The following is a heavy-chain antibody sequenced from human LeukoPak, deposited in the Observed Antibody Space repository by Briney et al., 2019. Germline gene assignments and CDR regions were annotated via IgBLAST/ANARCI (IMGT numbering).Heavy chain of an antibody. CDR1: GYTFTSYY. CDR2: INPSGGST. D-gene: IGHD3-10*01. Sequence: ASVKVSCKASGYTFTSYYMHWVRQAPGQGLEWMGIINPSGGSTSYAQKFQGRVTMTRGTSTSTVYMELSSLRSEDTAVYYCARGGSGSYYNPRYYFDYWGQGTLVTVSS. J-gene: IGHJ4*02. V-gene: IGHV1-46*01. CDR3: ARGGSGSYYNPRYYFDY.